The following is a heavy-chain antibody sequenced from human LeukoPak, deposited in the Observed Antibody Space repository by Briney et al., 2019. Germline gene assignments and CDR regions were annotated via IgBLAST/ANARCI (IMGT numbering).Heavy chain of an antibody. CDR1: GYSFTSYW. J-gene: IGHJ4*02. CDR2: IYPGDSDT. Sequence: GESLKISCKGSGYSFTSYWIGWVRHMPGKGLEWMGIIYPGDSDTRYSPSFQGQVTISADKSISTAYLQWSSLKASDTAIYYCARLNRASLISPGYDYWGQGTLITVS. D-gene: IGHD1-14*01. V-gene: IGHV5-51*01. CDR3: ARLNRASLISPGYDY.